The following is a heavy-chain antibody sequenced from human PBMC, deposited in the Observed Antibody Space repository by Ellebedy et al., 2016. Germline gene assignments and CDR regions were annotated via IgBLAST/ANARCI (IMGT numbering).Heavy chain of an antibody. J-gene: IGHJ4*02. Sequence: SVKVSCXASGYTFTSYGISWVRQAPGQGLEWMGGIIPIFGTANYAQKFQGRVTITADESTSTAYMELSSLRSEDTAVYYCARDRDGYNWDYWGQGTLVTVSS. CDR1: GYTFTSYG. D-gene: IGHD5-24*01. CDR2: IIPIFGTA. V-gene: IGHV1-69*13. CDR3: ARDRDGYNWDY.